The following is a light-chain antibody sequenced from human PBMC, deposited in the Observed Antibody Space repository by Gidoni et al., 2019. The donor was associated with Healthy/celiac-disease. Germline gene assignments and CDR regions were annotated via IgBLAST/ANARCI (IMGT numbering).Light chain of an antibody. Sequence: QLVLTPSPSASASLRASVKLTCPLSSGHSSYAIAWHQQQPEKGPRYLMKLNSDGSHSKGDGIPDRCSGDSSGAERYLTISSLQSEDEADYYCQTWGTGIRVFGGGTKLTVL. J-gene: IGLJ3*02. CDR3: QTWGTGIRV. CDR1: SGHSSYA. V-gene: IGLV4-69*01. CDR2: LNSDGSH.